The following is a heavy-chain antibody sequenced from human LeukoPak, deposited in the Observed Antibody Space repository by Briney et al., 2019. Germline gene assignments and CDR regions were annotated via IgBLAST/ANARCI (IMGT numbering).Heavy chain of an antibody. CDR1: GFTFSNYA. CDR2: MSYDGSNK. J-gene: IGHJ4*02. Sequence: GGSLRLSCAASGFTFSNYAMHWVRQAPGKGLEWVALMSYDGSNKFYADSVKGRFTISRDNSKSTLYLQMNSLKAEDTAVYYCARGGVTTMTLRDLWLNYWGQGTLVTVSS. V-gene: IGHV3-30-3*01. CDR3: ARGGVTTMTLRDLWLNY. D-gene: IGHD4-17*01.